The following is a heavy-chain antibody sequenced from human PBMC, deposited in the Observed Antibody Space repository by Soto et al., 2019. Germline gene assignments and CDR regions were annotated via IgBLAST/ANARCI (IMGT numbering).Heavy chain of an antibody. V-gene: IGHV3-30*18. CDR3: AKDLDVVVVVTATRCLDV. J-gene: IGHJ6*02. D-gene: IGHD2-15*01. CDR2: ISYDGSKK. Sequence: QVQLLESWGGVVQPGRSLRLSCAASGFPFDHYGLHWVRQAPGKGLEGVAVISYDGSKKFYADYVTGRFTISRDNSKNTMYLHMNTLRGEDTAVYYCAKDLDVVVVVTATRCLDVWGQWTTVTVSS. CDR1: GFPFDHYG.